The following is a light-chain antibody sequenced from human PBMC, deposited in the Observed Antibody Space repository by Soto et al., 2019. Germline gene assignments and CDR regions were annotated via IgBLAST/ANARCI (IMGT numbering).Light chain of an antibody. CDR3: SSYKTSSSLYV. V-gene: IGLV2-14*01. J-gene: IGLJ1*01. CDR2: QVT. Sequence: QSALTQPASVSGSPGQSITISCTGTSSDVGYYNYVSWYQQHPGKAPQLIIFQVTNRASGISARFSGSKSGDTASLTISGLQAEDEPDNYCSSYKTSSSLYVFGTGTKVTVL. CDR1: SSDVGYYNY.